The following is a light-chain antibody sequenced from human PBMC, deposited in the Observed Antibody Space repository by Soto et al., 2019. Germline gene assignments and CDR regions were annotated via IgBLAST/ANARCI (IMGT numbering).Light chain of an antibody. CDR3: SSYSRTTTLVV. Sequence: QSALTQPASVSGSPGQSITISCTGTSSDIGAFTSVSWYQQHPGKALKLIIYDIIHRPSGVSDRFSGSKSVNTASLTVSGLQPEDEANYYCSSYSRTTTLVVFGGGTKLTVL. CDR2: DII. V-gene: IGLV2-14*03. J-gene: IGLJ2*01. CDR1: SSDIGAFTS.